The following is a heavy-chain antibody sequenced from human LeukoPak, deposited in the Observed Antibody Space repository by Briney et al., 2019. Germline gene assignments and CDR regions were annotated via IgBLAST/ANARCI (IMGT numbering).Heavy chain of an antibody. V-gene: IGHV3-11*01. J-gene: IGHJ4*02. Sequence: GGSLRLSCEAAGFSFSGYYMCWIRQAPGKGLEWVSYISSSGANIFFADSMRGRFTISRDNARNLVFLEINSLRVEDTAMYYGARGGQGAGECYYGCRGTRVIV. CDR1: GFSFSGYY. CDR2: ISSSGANI. D-gene: IGHD6-19*01. CDR3: ARGGQGAGECYY.